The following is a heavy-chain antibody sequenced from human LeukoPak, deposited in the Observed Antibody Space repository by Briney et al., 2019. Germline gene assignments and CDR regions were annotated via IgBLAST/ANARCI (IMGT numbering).Heavy chain of an antibody. CDR2: ISSRGIKT. J-gene: IGHJ4*02. CDR3: AKGSSGSYYVSDY. CDR1: GFTFSSYA. V-gene: IGHV3-23*01. D-gene: IGHD1-26*01. Sequence: GGSLRLSCAASGFTFSSYAMSWVRQATGKGLGWVSTISSRGIKTYYADSVKGRFTISRDNSKNTVYLQMNNPRVEDTAVYYCAKGSSGSYYVSDYWGQGTLVTVSS.